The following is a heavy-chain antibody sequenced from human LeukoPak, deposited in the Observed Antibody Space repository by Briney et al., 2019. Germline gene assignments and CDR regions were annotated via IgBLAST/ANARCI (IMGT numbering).Heavy chain of an antibody. CDR1: GGSFSGYH. CDR2: INHSGST. CDR3: ARVGYYYGSGSSLYYFDY. V-gene: IGHV4-34*01. D-gene: IGHD3-10*01. J-gene: IGHJ4*02. Sequence: PSETLSLTCAVYGGSFSGYHWSWIRQPPGKGLEWIGEINHSGSTNYNPSLKSRVTISVDTSKNQFSLKLSSVTAADTAVYYCARVGYYYGSGSSLYYFDYWGQGTLVTVSS.